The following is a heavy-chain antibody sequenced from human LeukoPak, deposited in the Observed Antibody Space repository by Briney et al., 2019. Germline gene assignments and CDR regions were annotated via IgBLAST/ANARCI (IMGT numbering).Heavy chain of an antibody. CDR2: INLDGSER. V-gene: IGHV3-7*01. Sequence: GGSLRLSCAASGFTFSGHSMTWVRQAPGKGVEWVANINLDGSERFYADFVKGRFTISRDNADNSMYLQMNSLRAEDTAVYYCGRVIAGAIDYWGQGTLVTVSS. CDR3: GRVIAGAIDY. CDR1: GFTFSGHS. J-gene: IGHJ4*02. D-gene: IGHD6-13*01.